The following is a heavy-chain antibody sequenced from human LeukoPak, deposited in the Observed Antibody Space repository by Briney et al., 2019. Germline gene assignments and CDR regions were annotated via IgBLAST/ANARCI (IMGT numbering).Heavy chain of an antibody. V-gene: IGHV4-39*02. D-gene: IGHD5-18*01. Sequence: GSLRLSCAASGFPFSSYWMSWVRQPPGKGLEWIGSIYYSGSTYYNPSLKSRVTISVDTSKNQFSLKLSSVTAADTAVYYCARDPAMVFFDYWGQGTLVTVSS. CDR3: ARDPAMVFFDY. CDR2: IYYSGST. CDR1: GFPFSSYW. J-gene: IGHJ4*02.